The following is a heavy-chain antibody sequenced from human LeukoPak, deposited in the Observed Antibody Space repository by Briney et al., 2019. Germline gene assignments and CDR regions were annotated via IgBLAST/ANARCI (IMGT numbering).Heavy chain of an antibody. CDR2: INHSGST. J-gene: IGHJ3*02. V-gene: IGHV4-34*01. Sequence: GSLRLSCAASGFTFSSYTMNWVRQPPGKGLEWIGEINHSGSTNYNPSLKSRVTISVDTSKNQFSLKLSSVTAADTAVYYCARGPLVLRFLEWLSQEAFDIWGQGTMVTVSS. CDR3: ARGPLVLRFLEWLSQEAFDI. D-gene: IGHD3-3*01. CDR1: GFTFSSYT.